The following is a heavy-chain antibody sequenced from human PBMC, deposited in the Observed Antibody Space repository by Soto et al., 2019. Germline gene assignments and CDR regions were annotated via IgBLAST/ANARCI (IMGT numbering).Heavy chain of an antibody. CDR3: TTGRFSSSLYFDS. J-gene: IGHJ4*02. CDR2: IKSKTDGGTT. CDR1: GITFSNVW. V-gene: IGHV3-15*01. D-gene: IGHD6-6*01. Sequence: EVQLVESGGGLVKPGGTLRVSCAASGITFSNVWMTWVRQAPGKGLEWVGRIKSKTDGGTTDYGAPVRGRFTISRDDSKTTLNLRRNSLKPEDAAVYYCTTGRFSSSLYFDSWGQGALVTVSS.